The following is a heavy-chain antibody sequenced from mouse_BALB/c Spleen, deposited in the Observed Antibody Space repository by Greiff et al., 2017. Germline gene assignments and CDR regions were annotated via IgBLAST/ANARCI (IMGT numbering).Heavy chain of an antibody. CDR2: ISSGSSTI. Sequence: EVMLVESGGGLVQPGGSRKLSCAASGFTFSSFGMHWVRQAPEKGLEWVAYISSGSSTIYYADTVKGRFTISRDNPKNTLFLQMTSLRSEDTAMYYCARSGTLLRSYFDYWGQGTTLTVSS. V-gene: IGHV5-17*02. D-gene: IGHD1-1*01. CDR1: GFTFSSFG. J-gene: IGHJ2*01. CDR3: ARSGTLLRSYFDY.